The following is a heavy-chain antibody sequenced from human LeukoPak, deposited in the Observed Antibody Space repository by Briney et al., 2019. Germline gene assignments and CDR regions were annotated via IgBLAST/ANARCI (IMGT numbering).Heavy chain of an antibody. D-gene: IGHD3-16*01. J-gene: IGHJ4*02. V-gene: IGHV1-46*01. CDR3: ARDLTGYTWGVLDY. CDR1: GYTFTNYY. CDR2: VNPSGGTT. Sequence: GASVKVSCKASGYTFTNYYMHWVRQAPGQGLEWMGLVNPSGGTTSYAQNFQGRVTMTRDMSTSTVYMELSSLRSDDTAVYYCARDLTGYTWGVLDYWGQGTLVTVSS.